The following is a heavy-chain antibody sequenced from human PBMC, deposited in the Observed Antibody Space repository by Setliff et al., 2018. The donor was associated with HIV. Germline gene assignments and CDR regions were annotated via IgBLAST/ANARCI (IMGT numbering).Heavy chain of an antibody. CDR3: ARTRPQYSSGWYGFDY. Sequence: SGPTLVNPTQTLTLTCTFSGFSLSTSGVGVGWIRQPPGKALEWLALIYWNDDKRYSPSLKSRLTITKDTSKSQVVLTMTNMDPVDSATYYCARTRPQYSSGWYGFDYWGQGTLVTVSS. J-gene: IGHJ4*02. CDR2: IYWNDDK. CDR1: GFSLSTSGVG. D-gene: IGHD6-19*01. V-gene: IGHV2-5*01.